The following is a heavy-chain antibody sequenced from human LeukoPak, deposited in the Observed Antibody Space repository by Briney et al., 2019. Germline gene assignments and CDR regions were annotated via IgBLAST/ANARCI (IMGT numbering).Heavy chain of an antibody. CDR2: ISSSGSTI. D-gene: IGHD6-19*01. Sequence: GGSLRLSCAASGFTFSDYYMSWIRQAPGKGLEWVSYISSSGSTIYYADSVKGRFTIARDNAKNSLYLQMNSLRAKDTAVYYCARAPSAGDGAYYYYYMDVWGKGTAVTVSS. CDR1: GFTFSDYY. V-gene: IGHV3-11*04. CDR3: ARAPSAGDGAYYYYYMDV. J-gene: IGHJ6*03.